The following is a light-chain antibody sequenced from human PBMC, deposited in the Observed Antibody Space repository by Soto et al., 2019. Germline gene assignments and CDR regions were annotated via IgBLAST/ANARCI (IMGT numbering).Light chain of an antibody. CDR1: QSVSSN. V-gene: IGKV3-15*01. J-gene: IGKJ2*02. CDR3: QQYNNWPGT. CDR2: GAS. Sequence: EIVMTQSPATLSVSPGERATLSCRASQSVSSNLAWYQQKPGQAPRLLMYGASTRATGIPARFSGSGSGTEFTLTISSLQSEDFAVYYCQQYNNWPGTFGQGTKLEIK.